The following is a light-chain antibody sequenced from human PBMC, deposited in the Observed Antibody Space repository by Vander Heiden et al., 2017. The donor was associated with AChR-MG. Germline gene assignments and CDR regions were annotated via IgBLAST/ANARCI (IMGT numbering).Light chain of an antibody. CDR3: QQDNSFPGT. J-gene: IGKJ1*01. CDR2: RAS. V-gene: IGKV1-5*03. CDR1: QSISNW. Sequence: DIQMTQSPSTLSASVGDRVTITCRASQSISNWLAWYQQKPGKAPNLLIYRASTLESGVPSRFSGSGSGTEFTLTISSLQPDDFATYYCQQDNSFPGTFGQRTKVEIK.